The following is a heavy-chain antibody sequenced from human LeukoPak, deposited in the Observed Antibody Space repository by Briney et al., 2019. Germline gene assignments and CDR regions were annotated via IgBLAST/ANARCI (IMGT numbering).Heavy chain of an antibody. V-gene: IGHV4-39*01. CDR1: GASISNSRDY. CDR3: AKHVEIAVAGPIEY. Sequence: SETLSLSCTFSGASISNSRDYWGWIRQPPGKGLEWIGSIFFSGGTYYNPSLKSRAAISVDSSKNQFSLKLSSVTAADTAIYYCAKHVEIAVAGPIEYWGQGTLVPVTS. CDR2: IFFSGGT. D-gene: IGHD6-19*01. J-gene: IGHJ4*02.